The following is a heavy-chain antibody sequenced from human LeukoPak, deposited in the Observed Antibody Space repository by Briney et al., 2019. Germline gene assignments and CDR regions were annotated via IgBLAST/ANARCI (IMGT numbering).Heavy chain of an antibody. CDR1: GFTFSSYE. V-gene: IGHV3-48*03. CDR2: IGSSGSTI. Sequence: GGSLRLSCAASGFTFSSYEMNWVRQAPGKGLEWVSYIGSSGSTIYYADSVKGRFTISRDNVKNSLYLQMNSLRAEDTAVYYCATTRGLWWFDPWGQGTLVTVSS. CDR3: ATTRGLWWFDP. J-gene: IGHJ5*02. D-gene: IGHD3/OR15-3a*01.